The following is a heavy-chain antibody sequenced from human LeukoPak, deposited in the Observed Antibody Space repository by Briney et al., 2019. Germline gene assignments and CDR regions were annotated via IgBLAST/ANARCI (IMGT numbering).Heavy chain of an antibody. V-gene: IGHV4-39*07. Sequence: GSLRLSCAASGFTFSSYSMNWVRQPPGKGLEWIGSIYYSGSTYYNPSLKSRVTISVDTSKNQFSLNLSSVTAADTAVYYCARGQGSGYYYVAYWGQGTLVTVSS. J-gene: IGHJ4*02. CDR3: ARGQGSGYYYVAY. CDR1: GFTFSSYS. D-gene: IGHD3-22*01. CDR2: IYYSGST.